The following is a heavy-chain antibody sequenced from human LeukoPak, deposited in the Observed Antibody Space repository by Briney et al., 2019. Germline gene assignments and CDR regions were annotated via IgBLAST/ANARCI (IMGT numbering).Heavy chain of an antibody. CDR3: AKEIWPTVTTPGHTHFDY. V-gene: IGHV3-21*01. Sequence: GGSLRLSCAASGFTFSSYSMNWVRQAPGKGLEWVSSISSSSGYIYYADSVKGRFTISRDNAKNSLYLQMNSLRAEDTAVYYCAKEIWPTVTTPGHTHFDYWGQGTLVTVSS. D-gene: IGHD4-17*01. CDR1: GFTFSSYS. CDR2: ISSSSGYI. J-gene: IGHJ4*02.